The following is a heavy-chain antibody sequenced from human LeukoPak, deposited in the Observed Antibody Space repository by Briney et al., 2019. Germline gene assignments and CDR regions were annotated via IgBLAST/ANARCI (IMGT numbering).Heavy chain of an antibody. Sequence: SQTLSLTCTVSGGSPNNENYYWSWIRQPAGEGLEWIGRIHSPGWPMYNPSLESRVSISLDRSKNQFSLKLTSVTAADTAVYYCATHYSTSGIDAFDVWGRGTVVTVSS. D-gene: IGHD6-13*01. J-gene: IGHJ3*01. CDR1: GGSPNNENYY. V-gene: IGHV4-61*02. CDR2: IHSPGWP. CDR3: ATHYSTSGIDAFDV.